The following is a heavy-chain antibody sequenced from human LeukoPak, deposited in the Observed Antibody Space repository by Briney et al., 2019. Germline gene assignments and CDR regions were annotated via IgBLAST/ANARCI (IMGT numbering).Heavy chain of an antibody. J-gene: IGHJ6*02. CDR2: IYPGDSDT. Sequence: GESLKISCKGSGYSFTSYWIGWVRQMPGKGLEWMGIIYPGDSDTRYSPSFQGQVTISADKSISTAHLQWSSLKASDTAMYYCARSLTKYYYGMDVWGQGTTVTVSS. CDR3: ARSLTKYYYGMDV. CDR1: GYSFTSYW. V-gene: IGHV5-51*01. D-gene: IGHD1-14*01.